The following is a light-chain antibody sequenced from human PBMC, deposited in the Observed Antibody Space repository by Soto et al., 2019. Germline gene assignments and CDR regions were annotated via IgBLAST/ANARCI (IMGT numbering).Light chain of an antibody. CDR3: CSYAGSYNYV. Sequence: QSALTQPASVSGSPGQSITISCTGTSSDVGSYNLVSWYQQHPGKAPKLMIYEGSKRPSGVSNRFSGSKSGNTASLTISGLQAEDEADYYCCSYAGSYNYVFGTGTKVT. V-gene: IGLV2-23*01. CDR1: SSDVGSYNL. J-gene: IGLJ1*01. CDR2: EGS.